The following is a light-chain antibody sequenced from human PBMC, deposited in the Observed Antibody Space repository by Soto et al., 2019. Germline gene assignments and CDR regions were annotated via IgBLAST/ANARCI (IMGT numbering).Light chain of an antibody. Sequence: EIVVTQSPATLSVSPGERVTLSCRASQSVRNKVAWYQQKPGQTPRVIIYDTSTRAADIPARFSGSGYGTYFTLTISSLQSEDFAVYYCQQYNIWRSITVGPGTRLEIK. J-gene: IGKJ5*01. CDR1: QSVRNK. CDR2: DTS. CDR3: QQYNIWRSIT. V-gene: IGKV3-15*01.